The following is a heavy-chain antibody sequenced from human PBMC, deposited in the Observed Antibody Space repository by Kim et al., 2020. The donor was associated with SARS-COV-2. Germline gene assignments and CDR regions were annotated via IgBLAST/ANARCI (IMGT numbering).Heavy chain of an antibody. CDR1: GGSISSGGYY. J-gene: IGHJ3*02. Sequence: SETLSLTCTVSGGSISSGGYYWSWTRQHPGKGLEWIGYIYYSGSTYYNPSLKSRVTISVDTSKNQFSLKLSSVTAADTAVYYCARVEGITIFGVVIIGAFDIWGQGTMVTVSS. D-gene: IGHD3-3*01. V-gene: IGHV4-31*03. CDR2: IYYSGST. CDR3: ARVEGITIFGVVIIGAFDI.